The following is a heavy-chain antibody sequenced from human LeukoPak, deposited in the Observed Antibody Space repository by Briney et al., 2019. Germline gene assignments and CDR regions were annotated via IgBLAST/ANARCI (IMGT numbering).Heavy chain of an antibody. CDR1: GGSISSYY. CDR3: ARLGREAVAGTNRGFFDY. D-gene: IGHD6-19*01. V-gene: IGHV4-59*08. Sequence: PSETLSLTCTVSGGSISSYYWSWIRQPPGKGLEWIGYIYYSGSTNYNPSLKSRVTISVDTSKNQFSLKLSSVTAADTAVYYCARLGREAVAGTNRGFFDYWGQGTLVTVSS. J-gene: IGHJ4*02. CDR2: IYYSGST.